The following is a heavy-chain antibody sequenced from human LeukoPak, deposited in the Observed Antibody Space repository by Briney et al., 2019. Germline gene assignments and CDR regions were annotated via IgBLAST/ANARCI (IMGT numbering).Heavy chain of an antibody. CDR1: GFTFSSYG. CDR3: AKDPDIVVVPAAAIPPTQIDY. CDR2: ISYDGSNK. J-gene: IGHJ4*02. V-gene: IGHV3-30*18. D-gene: IGHD2-2*01. Sequence: PGGSLRLSCAASGFTFSSYGMHWVRQAPGKGLEWVAVISYDGSNKYYADSVKGRFTISRDNSKNTLYLQMNSLRAEDTAVYYCAKDPDIVVVPAAAIPPTQIDYWGQGTLVTVSS.